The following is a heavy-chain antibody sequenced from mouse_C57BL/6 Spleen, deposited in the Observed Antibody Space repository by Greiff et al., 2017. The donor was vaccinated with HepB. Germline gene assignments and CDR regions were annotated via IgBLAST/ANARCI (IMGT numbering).Heavy chain of an antibody. V-gene: IGHV1-53*01. Sequence: QVQLQQPGTELVKPGASVKLSCKASGYTFTSYWMHWVKQRPGQGLEWIGNINPSNGGTNYNEKFKSKATLTVDKSSSTANMQLSSLTSEDSAVYYCARESDNDSYWYFDVWGTGTTVTVSS. J-gene: IGHJ1*03. CDR2: INPSNGGT. D-gene: IGHD2-4*01. CDR1: GYTFTSYW. CDR3: ARESDNDSYWYFDV.